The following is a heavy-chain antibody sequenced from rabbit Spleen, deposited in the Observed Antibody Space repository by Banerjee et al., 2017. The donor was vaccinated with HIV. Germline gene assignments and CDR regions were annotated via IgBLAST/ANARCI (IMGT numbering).Heavy chain of an antibody. CDR3: ARGSAAMTMVITGYYLSL. CDR1: GFSFSRSYD. D-gene: IGHD2-1*01. V-gene: IGHV1S40*01. Sequence: LVESGGGLVKPGASLTLTCTASGFSFSRSYDMCWVRQAPGKGLEWIGCIYTGNGHTHYASWAKGRFTISITSSTTVTLQMTGLTVADTATYFCARGSAAMTMVITGYYLSLWGQGTLVTVS. J-gene: IGHJ3*01. CDR2: IYTGNGHT.